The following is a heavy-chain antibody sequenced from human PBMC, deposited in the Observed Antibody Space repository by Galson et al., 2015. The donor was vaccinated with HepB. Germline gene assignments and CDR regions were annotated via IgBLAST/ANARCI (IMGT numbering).Heavy chain of an antibody. J-gene: IGHJ3*02. Sequence: SLRLSCAASGFTFGDYAMSWFRQAPGKGLEWVGFIRSKAYGGTTEYAASVKGRFTISRDDSKSIAYLQMNSLKTEDTAVYYCTRVERDYYDSSVARAFDIWSQGTMVTVSS. CDR2: IRSKAYGGTT. V-gene: IGHV3-49*03. D-gene: IGHD3-22*01. CDR3: TRVERDYYDSSVARAFDI. CDR1: GFTFGDYA.